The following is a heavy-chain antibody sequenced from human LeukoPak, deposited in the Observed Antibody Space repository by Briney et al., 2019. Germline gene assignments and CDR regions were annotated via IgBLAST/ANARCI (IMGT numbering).Heavy chain of an antibody. CDR2: ISAYNGNT. CDR1: GYTFTSYG. D-gene: IGHD3-22*01. Sequence: ASVKVSCKASGYTFTSYGISWVRQAPGQGLEWMGWISAYNGNTNYAQKLQGRVTMTTDTSTSTAYMELRSLRSDDTAVYYCATRTYYDSSGYTIPFDYWGQGTLVTVSS. J-gene: IGHJ4*02. V-gene: IGHV1-18*01. CDR3: ATRTYYDSSGYTIPFDY.